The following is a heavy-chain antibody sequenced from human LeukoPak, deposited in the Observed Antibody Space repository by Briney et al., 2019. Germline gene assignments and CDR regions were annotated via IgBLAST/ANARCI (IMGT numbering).Heavy chain of an antibody. D-gene: IGHD2-2*02. CDR1: GYTFTSYY. Sequence: ASVKVSCKASGYTFTSYYMHWVRQAPGEGLEWMGIINPSGGSTSYAQKFQGRVTMTRDMSTSTVYMELSSLRSEDTVVYYCARVAAEVVGVPGAIGFGWLRRDYYYMDVWGKGTTVTVSS. V-gene: IGHV1-46*01. J-gene: IGHJ6*03. CDR2: INPSGGST. CDR3: ARVAAEVVGVPGAIGFGWLRRDYYYMDV.